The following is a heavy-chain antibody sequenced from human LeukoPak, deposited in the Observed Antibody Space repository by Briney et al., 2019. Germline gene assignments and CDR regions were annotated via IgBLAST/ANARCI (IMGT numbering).Heavy chain of an antibody. CDR1: GFTSSSYS. V-gene: IGHV3-21*01. CDR2: ISSSSSYI. Sequence: GGSLRLSCAASGFTSSSYSMNGAPQAPGRGWEGVSSISSSSSYIYYADSVKGRFTISRDNAKNSLYLQMNSLGAEDTAVYYCARERRQWQPFDIWGQGTMVTVSS. J-gene: IGHJ3*02. D-gene: IGHD6-19*01. CDR3: ARERRQWQPFDI.